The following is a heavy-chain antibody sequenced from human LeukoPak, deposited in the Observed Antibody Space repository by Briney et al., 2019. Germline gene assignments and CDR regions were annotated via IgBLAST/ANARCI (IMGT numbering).Heavy chain of an antibody. V-gene: IGHV3-23*01. J-gene: IGHJ4*02. CDR2: ISGSGGTT. CDR3: AKDPVVVVAVVLDY. D-gene: IGHD2-15*01. CDR1: GLTFNNHA. Sequence: PGGSLRPSCAASGLTFNNHAMSWVRQPPGKGLEWVSSISGSGGTTYYADSVKGRFTSSRGNSKNTLYLQMNSLRAEDSAVYYCAKDPVVVVAVVLDYWGQGTLVTVSS.